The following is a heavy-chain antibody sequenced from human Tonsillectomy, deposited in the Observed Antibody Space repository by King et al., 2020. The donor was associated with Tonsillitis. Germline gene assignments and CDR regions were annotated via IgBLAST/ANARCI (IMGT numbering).Heavy chain of an antibody. J-gene: IGHJ5*02. V-gene: IGHV4-39*01. D-gene: IGHD3-9*01. CDR3: ARHMYYDILTGYLGWFDP. Sequence: QLQESGPGLVKPSETLSLTCTVSGGSISSSSYYWGWIRQPPGQGLEWIGSIYYSGSTYYNPSLKSRVTISVDTSKNQFSLKLSSVTAADTAVYYCARHMYYDILTGYLGWFDPWGQGTLVTVSS. CDR1: GGSISSSSYY. CDR2: IYYSGST.